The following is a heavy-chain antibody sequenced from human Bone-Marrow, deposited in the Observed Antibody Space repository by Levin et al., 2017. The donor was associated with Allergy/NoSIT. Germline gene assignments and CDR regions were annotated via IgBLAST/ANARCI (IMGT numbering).Heavy chain of an antibody. Sequence: GESLKISCAASGFTFGNYGMHWVRQAPGKGLEWVAFISYDGGNKYYTDSVKGRFTISRDNSKNTLYLQMNSLRPEDTAVYYCAKVLNYYDSTGYTPGQVWGQGTLVTVSS. CDR2: ISYDGGNK. CDR3: AKVLNYYDSTGYTPGQV. D-gene: IGHD3-22*01. CDR1: GFTFGNYG. V-gene: IGHV3-30*18. J-gene: IGHJ4*02.